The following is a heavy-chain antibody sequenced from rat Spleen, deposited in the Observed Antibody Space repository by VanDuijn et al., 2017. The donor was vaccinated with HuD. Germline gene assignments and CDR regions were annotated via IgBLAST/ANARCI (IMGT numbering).Heavy chain of an antibody. V-gene: IGHV5-20*01. CDR3: ATDPRLRG. CDR1: GFTFDDHF. D-gene: IGHD1-11*01. CDR2: ISYDGNST. J-gene: IGHJ2*01. Sequence: EVQLVESNGGLVQPGRSLKLSCAASGFTFDDHFMAWVRQAPTKGLEWVATISYDGNSTYYRDSVKGRFTISRDNAKNTLFLQMDSLRSEDTATYYCATDPRLRGWGQGVMVTVSS.